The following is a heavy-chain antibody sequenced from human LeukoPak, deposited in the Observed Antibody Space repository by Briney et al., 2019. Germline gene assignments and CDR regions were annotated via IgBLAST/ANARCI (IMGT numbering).Heavy chain of an antibody. J-gene: IGHJ6*03. CDR3: ARDGDTVLTRGYYYYMDV. D-gene: IGHD4-23*01. CDR1: GFTFSSYE. V-gene: IGHV3-48*03. Sequence: GGSLRLSCAASGFTFSSYEMNWVRQAPGKGLEWVSYISSSGSTIYYADSVKGRFTISRDNAKNSLYLQMNSLRAEDTAVYYCARDGDTVLTRGYYYYMDVWGKGTTVTVSS. CDR2: ISSSGSTI.